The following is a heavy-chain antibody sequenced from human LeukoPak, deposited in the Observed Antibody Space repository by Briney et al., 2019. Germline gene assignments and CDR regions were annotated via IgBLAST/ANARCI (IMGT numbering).Heavy chain of an antibody. J-gene: IGHJ4*02. CDR2: ISDYNGNT. CDR1: GGTFSSYA. D-gene: IGHD5-24*01. CDR3: ARGDGYNYAYDY. V-gene: IGHV1-18*01. Sequence: ASVKVSCKASGGTFSSYAISWVRQAPGQGLEWMGRISDYNGNTNYAQKLQGRVTMTTDTSTSTAYMELRSLRSDDTAVYYCARGDGYNYAYDYWGQGTLVTVSS.